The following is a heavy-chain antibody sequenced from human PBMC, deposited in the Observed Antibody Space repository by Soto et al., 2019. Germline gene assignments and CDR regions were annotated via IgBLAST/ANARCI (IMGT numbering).Heavy chain of an antibody. J-gene: IGHJ5*02. Sequence: TSETLSLTCAVSGGSISSSNWWSWVRQPPGKGLEWIGYIYHSGSTYYNPSLKSRVTISVDRSKNQFSLKLSSVTAAGTAVYYCARVPGPWGQGTLVTVSS. CDR3: ARVPGP. D-gene: IGHD7-27*01. CDR1: GGSISSSNW. CDR2: IYHSGST. V-gene: IGHV4-4*02.